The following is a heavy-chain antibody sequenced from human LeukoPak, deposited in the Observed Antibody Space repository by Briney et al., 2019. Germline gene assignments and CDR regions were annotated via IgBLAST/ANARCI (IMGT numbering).Heavy chain of an antibody. CDR1: GGSISSPSFY. J-gene: IGHJ4*02. D-gene: IGHD2-15*01. Sequence: PSETLSLTCTLSGGSISSPSFYWAWIRQTPEKGLEWIGSKYYSGNTYYNPSLKSRVTISVDTSKNHFSLSLTSVTAADTAVYYCARQGVVVAAYFDSWGQGTLVTVSS. CDR3: ARQGVVVAAYFDS. V-gene: IGHV4-39*01. CDR2: KYYSGNT.